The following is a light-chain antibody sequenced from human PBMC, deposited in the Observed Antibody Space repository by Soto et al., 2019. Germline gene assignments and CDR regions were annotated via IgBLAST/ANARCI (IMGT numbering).Light chain of an antibody. V-gene: IGKV3-15*01. CDR1: QSVSNN. J-gene: IGKJ5*01. CDR2: GAS. Sequence: EIVMTQSPATLSVSPGERATLSCRAIQSVSNNLAWYQQKPGQAPRLLIYGASTRATGIPARFSGSGSGTAFTLTISNLQSEDIAVYYWQQYKNWPRTFGQGTRLEI. CDR3: QQYKNWPRT.